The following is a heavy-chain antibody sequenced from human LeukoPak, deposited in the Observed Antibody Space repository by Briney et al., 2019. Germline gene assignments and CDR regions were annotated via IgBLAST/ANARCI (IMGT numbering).Heavy chain of an antibody. V-gene: IGHV4-59*10. J-gene: IGHJ2*01. Sequence: SETLSLTCAVYGGSFSGYYWSWIRQPPGKGLEWIGRIYTSGSTNYNPSLKSRVTISVDTSKNQFSLKLSSVTAADTAVYYCARELVVVTDWYFDLWGRGTLVTVSS. CDR1: GGSFSGYY. CDR3: ARELVVVTDWYFDL. D-gene: IGHD3-22*01. CDR2: IYTSGST.